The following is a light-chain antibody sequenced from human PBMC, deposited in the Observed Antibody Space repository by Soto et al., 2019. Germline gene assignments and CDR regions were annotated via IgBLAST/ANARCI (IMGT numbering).Light chain of an antibody. CDR2: GAS. CDR1: QSISSTS. J-gene: IGKJ5*01. V-gene: IGKV3-20*01. Sequence: EIVLTQSPGSLSLSPGQRATLSCRASQSISSTSLAWYQHKPGQAPRLLVYGASFSVTGIPDRFCGSGTGTDFIFVISRLEPADFAIYYCQLFGTSLITFGQGTRLEI. CDR3: QLFGTSLIT.